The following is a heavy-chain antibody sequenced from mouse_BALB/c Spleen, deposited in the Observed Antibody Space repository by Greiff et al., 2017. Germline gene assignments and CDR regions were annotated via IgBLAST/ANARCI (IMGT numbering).Heavy chain of an antibody. Sequence: VQLQQSGAELVRSGASVKLSCTASGFNIKDYYMHWVKQRPEQGLEWIGWIDPENGDTEYAPKFQGKATMTADTSSNTAYLQLSSLTSEDSAVYYCARYPLVKTRMDYWGQGTSVTVSS. D-gene: IGHD2-10*02. CDR2: IDPENGDT. J-gene: IGHJ4*01. V-gene: IGHV14-4*02. CDR3: ARYPLVKTRMDY. CDR1: GFNIKDYY.